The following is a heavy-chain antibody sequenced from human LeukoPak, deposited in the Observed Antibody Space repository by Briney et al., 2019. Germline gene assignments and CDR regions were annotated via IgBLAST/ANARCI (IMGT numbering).Heavy chain of an antibody. Sequence: GGSLRLSCAASGFTFSCCGMTWVRQAPGKGLEWISSIGPSGDTTYYADSVKGRFTISRDNSKNTLYLQMNSPRAEDTAIYYCAKINRGCDYWGQGTPATVYS. CDR2: IGPSGDTT. J-gene: IGHJ4*02. CDR3: AKINRGCDY. D-gene: IGHD2/OR15-2a*01. V-gene: IGHV3-23*01. CDR1: GFTFSCCG.